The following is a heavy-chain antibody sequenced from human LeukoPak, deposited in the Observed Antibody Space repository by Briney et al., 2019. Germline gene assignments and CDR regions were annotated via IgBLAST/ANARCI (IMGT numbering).Heavy chain of an antibody. CDR3: ARKGLGGELGGFDS. CDR2: IKQNGSEK. CDR1: GFTLSSYW. D-gene: IGHD1-26*01. Sequence: GGSLRLSCAASGFTLSSYWMSWVRQAPGEGLEWVANIKQNGSEKYYVDSVKGRFTISRDNDKNSLYLQMNRLRVDDTALYHCARKGLGGELGGFDSWGQGTLVTVSS. J-gene: IGHJ4*02. V-gene: IGHV3-7*03.